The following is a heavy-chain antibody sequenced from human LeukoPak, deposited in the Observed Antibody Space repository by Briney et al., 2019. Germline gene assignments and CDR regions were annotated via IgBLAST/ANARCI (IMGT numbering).Heavy chain of an antibody. CDR1: GGSISSYY. Sequence: SETLSLTCTVSGGSISSYYWSWIRQPPGKGMECIGFIYYSGSTTYNPSLKSRVTISIDTSKNQFSLKVNSVTAADTAVYYCGRLYGDYLSPIDSWGQGTLVTVSS. V-gene: IGHV4-59*08. CDR2: IYYSGST. J-gene: IGHJ4*02. CDR3: GRLYGDYLSPIDS. D-gene: IGHD4-17*01.